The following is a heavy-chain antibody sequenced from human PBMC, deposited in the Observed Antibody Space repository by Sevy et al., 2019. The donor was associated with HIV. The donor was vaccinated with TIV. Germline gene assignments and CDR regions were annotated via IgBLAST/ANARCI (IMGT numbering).Heavy chain of an antibody. CDR1: RFTFSSYA. CDR2: ISGSGFST. Sequence: GGSLRLSCAASRFTFSSYAMNWVRQAPGKGLEWVSGISGSGFSTYYADSVKGRFTISRDNSKNTLYLQMYSLRAEDTAVYYCAQRVLVGFLDSSCGMDVWGQGTTVTVSS. D-gene: IGHD6-13*01. J-gene: IGHJ6*02. V-gene: IGHV3-23*01. CDR3: AQRVLVGFLDSSCGMDV.